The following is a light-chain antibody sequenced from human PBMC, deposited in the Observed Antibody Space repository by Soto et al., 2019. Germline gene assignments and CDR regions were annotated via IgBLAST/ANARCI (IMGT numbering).Light chain of an antibody. J-gene: IGKJ5*01. CDR3: QERNTWPPIT. CDR1: QSVRTY. Sequence: EIVLTQSPVTLSLSPGERATLSCRASQSVRTYLAWYQVKPGQAPRLLIYDASRRASGDPARFSGSGSGTDFTLPISSLEPEDFALYYCQERNTWPPITFGQGTRLEIK. CDR2: DAS. V-gene: IGKV3-11*01.